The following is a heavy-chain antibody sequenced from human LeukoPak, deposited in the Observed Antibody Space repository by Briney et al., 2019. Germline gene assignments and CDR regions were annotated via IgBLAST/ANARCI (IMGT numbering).Heavy chain of an antibody. D-gene: IGHD6-13*01. J-gene: IGHJ4*02. CDR3: ARGGYSSSWYIRAPSVLHDY. V-gene: IGHV4-39*01. CDR2: IYYSGST. CDR1: GGSISSSSYY. Sequence: PSETLSLTCTVSGGSISSSSYYWGWVRQPPGKGLEWIGSIYYSGSTYYNPSLKSRVTISVDTSKNQFSLKLSSVTAADTAVYYCARGGYSSSWYIRAPSVLHDYWGQGTLVTVSS.